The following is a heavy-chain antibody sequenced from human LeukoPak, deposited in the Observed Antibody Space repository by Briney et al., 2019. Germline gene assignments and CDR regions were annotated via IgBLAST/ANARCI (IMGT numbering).Heavy chain of an antibody. Sequence: GGSLRLSCAASGFTFTSYSMNWVRQAPGKGLEWVSYISPTISSSIYYADSVKGRFTISRDNAKNSLFLQMNSLRDEDTAVYYCARAAYSSSPDYWGQGTLVTVSS. CDR1: GFTFTSYS. J-gene: IGHJ4*02. D-gene: IGHD6-13*01. CDR2: ISPTISSSI. V-gene: IGHV3-48*02. CDR3: ARAAYSSSPDY.